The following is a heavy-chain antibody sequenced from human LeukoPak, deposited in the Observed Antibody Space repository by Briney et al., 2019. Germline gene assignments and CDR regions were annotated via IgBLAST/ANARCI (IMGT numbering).Heavy chain of an antibody. Sequence: GGSLRLSCAASGFTFDDYAMHWVRQAPGKGLEWVSGISWNSGSIGYADSVKGRFTISRDNAKNSLYLQMNSLRAEDMALYYCAKDITPVLGPEGTFDIWGQGTMVTVSS. J-gene: IGHJ3*02. CDR3: AKDITPVLGPEGTFDI. V-gene: IGHV3-9*03. CDR1: GFTFDDYA. CDR2: ISWNSGSI. D-gene: IGHD1-14*01.